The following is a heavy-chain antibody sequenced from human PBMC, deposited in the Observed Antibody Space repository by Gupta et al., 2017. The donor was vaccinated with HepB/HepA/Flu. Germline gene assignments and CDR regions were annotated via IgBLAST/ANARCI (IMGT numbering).Heavy chain of an antibody. Sequence: EVQLVLSGAEVKNLGDSLKISCNGSGYSFTSYWIVWVRQLPGKGLEWMGMIYPGDYATRYSTTFQGQVTISADKSISTACLQWSSLKASEADMYYFARHFERAEVVPENWFDRWGQGTLVTGSS. J-gene: IGHJ5*02. CDR1: GYSFTSYW. CDR2: IYPGDYAT. V-gene: IGHV5-51*01. D-gene: IGHD2-2*01. CDR3: ARHFERAEVVPENWFDR.